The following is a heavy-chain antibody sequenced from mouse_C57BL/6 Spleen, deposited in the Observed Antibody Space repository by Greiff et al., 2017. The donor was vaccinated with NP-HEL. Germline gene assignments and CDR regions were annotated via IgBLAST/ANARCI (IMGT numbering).Heavy chain of an antibody. D-gene: IGHD4-1*01. Sequence: EVQLQQSGPELVKPGASVKMSCKASGYTFTDYNMHWVKQSHGKSLEWIGYINPNNGGTSYNQKFKGKATLTVNKSSSTAYMELRSLTSEDSAVYYCARSSLTGYYAMDYWGQGTSVTVSS. CDR1: GYTFTDYN. CDR2: INPNNGGT. V-gene: IGHV1-22*01. CDR3: ARSSLTGYYAMDY. J-gene: IGHJ4*01.